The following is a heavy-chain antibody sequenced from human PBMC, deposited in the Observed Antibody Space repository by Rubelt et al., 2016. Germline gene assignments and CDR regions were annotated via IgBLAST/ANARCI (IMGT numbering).Heavy chain of an antibody. CDR2: ISAYNGNT. CDR1: GYAFTSYG. Sequence: QVQLVQSGAEVKKPGASVKVSCKASGYAFTSYGISWVRQAPGQGLEWMGWISAYNGNTNYAQKRQGRVTMTTDTSTSDAYMELRSRRSDDTAVYYCARRDGYNWDDAFDIWGQGTMVTVSS. CDR3: ARRDGYNWDDAFDI. D-gene: IGHD5-24*01. V-gene: IGHV1-18*01. J-gene: IGHJ3*02.